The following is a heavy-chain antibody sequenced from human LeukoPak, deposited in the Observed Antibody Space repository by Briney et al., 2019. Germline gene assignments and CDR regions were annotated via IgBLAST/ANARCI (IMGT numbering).Heavy chain of an antibody. Sequence: GGSLRLSCAASGFTFTSYAMNWVRQAPGKELEWVSSISSSSRDINYADSVKGRFTISRDNAWNSLYLQMNSLRAEDTAVYYCARDSDSSGHYYMDYFGYWGQGALVTVSS. CDR2: ISSSSRDI. V-gene: IGHV3-21*01. D-gene: IGHD3-22*01. CDR1: GFTFTSYA. CDR3: ARDSDSSGHYYMDYFGY. J-gene: IGHJ4*02.